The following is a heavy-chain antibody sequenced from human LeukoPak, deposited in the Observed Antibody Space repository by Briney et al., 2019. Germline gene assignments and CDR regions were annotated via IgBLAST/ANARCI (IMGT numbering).Heavy chain of an antibody. V-gene: IGHV3-7*01. J-gene: IGHJ5*02. CDR3: ARHLFPTDYYGSRNWFDP. Sequence: GGTLRLSCAASGFTFSSYWMTWVRQAPGKGLEWVAHIKEDGSEKYYVDSVKGRFTISRDNAKNSLHLQMSSLRAEDTAMYYCARHLFPTDYYGSRNWFDPWGQGTLVTVSS. D-gene: IGHD3-10*01. CDR2: IKEDGSEK. CDR1: GFTFSSYW.